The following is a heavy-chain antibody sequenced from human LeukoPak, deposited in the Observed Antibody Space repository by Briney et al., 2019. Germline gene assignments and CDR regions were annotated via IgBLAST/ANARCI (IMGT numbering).Heavy chain of an antibody. D-gene: IGHD3-10*01. CDR1: GFTFTNYA. V-gene: IGHV3-23*01. J-gene: IGHJ4*02. CDR3: AKAYHYGAGSSFDY. CDR2: FRARGDNT. Sequence: GGSLRLSCAASGFTFTNYAMRWLRQATGKGLEWLSAFRARGDNTYYADSVKGRFSISRDNSQNTMYLQMNSLRAEDTAIYYCAKAYHYGAGSSFDYRGQGILVTVSS.